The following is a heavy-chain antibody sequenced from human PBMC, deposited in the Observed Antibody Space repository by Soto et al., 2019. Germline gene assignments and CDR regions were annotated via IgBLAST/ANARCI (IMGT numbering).Heavy chain of an antibody. CDR1: GGSISSYY. CDR2: IYYSGST. V-gene: IGHV4-59*01. J-gene: IGHJ5*02. CDR3: AREVLYGSGSYFGWFDP. Sequence: QVQLQESGPGLVKPSETLSLTCTVSGGSISSYYWSWIRQPPGKGLEWIGYIYYSGSTNYNPSLKSRVTISVDTSKNQFSLKLSSVTAADTAVYYCAREVLYGSGSYFGWFDPWGQGTLVTVSS. D-gene: IGHD3-10*01.